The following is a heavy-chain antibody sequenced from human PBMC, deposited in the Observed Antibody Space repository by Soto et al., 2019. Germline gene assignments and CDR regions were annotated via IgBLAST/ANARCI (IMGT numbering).Heavy chain of an antibody. Sequence: QVQLVESGGGVVQPGRSLRLSCAASGFTFSSYGMHWVRQAPGKGLEWVAVIWYDGSNKYYADSVKGRFTISRDNSKNTLYLQMNSLRAEDTAVYYCASLGVGAISVYWGQGTLVTVSS. V-gene: IGHV3-33*01. CDR2: IWYDGSNK. D-gene: IGHD1-26*01. CDR1: GFTFSSYG. CDR3: ASLGVGAISVY. J-gene: IGHJ4*02.